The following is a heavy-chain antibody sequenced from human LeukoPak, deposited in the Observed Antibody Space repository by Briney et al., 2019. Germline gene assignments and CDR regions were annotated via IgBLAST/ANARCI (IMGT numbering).Heavy chain of an antibody. CDR3: AKDLRGPAAGTWYFDL. CDR1: KLTISSYS. V-gene: IGHV3-23*01. CDR2: ITGSGDTT. J-gene: IGHJ2*01. D-gene: IGHD6-13*01. Sequence: GGSLRLSCAASKLTISSYSMGWVRQAPGKGLEWVSAITGSGDTTYSSDSVKGRFTISRDNSKNTLYLQMNSLTAEDTALCYCAKDLRGPAAGTWYFDLWGRGTLVTVSS.